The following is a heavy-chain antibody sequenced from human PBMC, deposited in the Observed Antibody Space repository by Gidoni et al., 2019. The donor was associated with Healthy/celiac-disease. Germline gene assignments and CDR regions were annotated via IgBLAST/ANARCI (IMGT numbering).Heavy chain of an antibody. V-gene: IGHV1-69*08. Sequence: QVQLVQSGAEVKKPGSSVKVSCQASGGTFSSYTISWVRQAPGQGLEWMGRIIPSLGIANYGQKFQGRVTITADKSTSTAYMELSSLRSEDTAVYYCARDPRDCSSTSCYENWFDPWGQGTLVTVSS. CDR3: ARDPRDCSSTSCYENWFDP. J-gene: IGHJ5*02. CDR1: GGTFSSYT. CDR2: IIPSLGIA. D-gene: IGHD2-2*01.